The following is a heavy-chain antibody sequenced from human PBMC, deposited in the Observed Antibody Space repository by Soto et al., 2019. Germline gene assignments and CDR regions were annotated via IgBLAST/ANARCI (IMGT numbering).Heavy chain of an antibody. Sequence: QVPLVQSGAEVKKPGASVKVSCKASGYTFTSYAIHWVRQAPGQRLEWMGWISAGNGNTKFSQKFQGRVTITRDTSASTAYMELSSLRSEDTAVYYCAREIYPIVYCSGGSCGYDYWGQGTLVTVSS. V-gene: IGHV1-3*01. CDR2: ISAGNGNT. D-gene: IGHD2-15*01. J-gene: IGHJ4*02. CDR3: AREIYPIVYCSGGSCGYDY. CDR1: GYTFTSYA.